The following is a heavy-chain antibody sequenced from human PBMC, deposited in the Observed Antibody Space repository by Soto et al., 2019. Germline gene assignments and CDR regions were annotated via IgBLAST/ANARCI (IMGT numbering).Heavy chain of an antibody. J-gene: IGHJ5*02. Sequence: GASVKVSCKASGGTFSSYAISWVRQAPGQGLEWMGGIIPIFGTANYAQKFQGRVTITADESTSTAYMELSSLRSEDTAVYYCAREVVVAATGWFDPWGQGTLVTVSS. D-gene: IGHD2-15*01. CDR2: IIPIFGTA. CDR3: AREVVVAATGWFDP. CDR1: GGTFSSYA. V-gene: IGHV1-69*13.